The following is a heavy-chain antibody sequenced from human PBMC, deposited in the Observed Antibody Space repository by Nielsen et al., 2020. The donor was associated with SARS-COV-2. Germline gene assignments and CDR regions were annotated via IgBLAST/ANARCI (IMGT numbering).Heavy chain of an antibody. CDR1: GFTFSRSG. CDR3: AKVPTYYYDRSGYYYDAFHV. D-gene: IGHD3-22*01. CDR2: ISYDGSNK. V-gene: IGHV3-30*18. J-gene: IGHJ3*01. Sequence: GESLKISCAASGFTFSRSGLYWVRQAPGQGLEWVAVISYDGSNKYYADSVKGRFTISRDNSKNTLYLQMNSLRAEDTAVYYCAKVPTYYYDRSGYYYDAFHVWGQGTMITVSS.